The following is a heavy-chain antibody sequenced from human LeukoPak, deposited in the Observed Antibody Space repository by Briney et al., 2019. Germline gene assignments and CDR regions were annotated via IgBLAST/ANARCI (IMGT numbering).Heavy chain of an antibody. J-gene: IGHJ6*02. D-gene: IGHD3-10*01. CDR1: VFTFSSYM. V-gene: IGHV3-7*01. CDR3: ARDYWVYYGSGSYLYYGMDV. Sequence: GWSLRLSCAASVFTFSSYMMSLVRQAPGKVLELLANIKQDGSEKYYVDSVNGRFTISRDNAKNSLYLQMNSLRAEDTAVYYCARDYWVYYGSGSYLYYGMDVWGQGTTVTVSS. CDR2: IKQDGSEK.